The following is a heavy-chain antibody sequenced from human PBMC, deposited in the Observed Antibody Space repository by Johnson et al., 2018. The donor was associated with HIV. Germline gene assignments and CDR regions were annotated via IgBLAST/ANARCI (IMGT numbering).Heavy chain of an antibody. J-gene: IGHJ3*02. V-gene: IGHV3-30*02. Sequence: EFGGGVVQPGGSLRLSCAASGFTFSSYGMHWVRQAPGKGLEWVAFIRYDGSNKDYADSVKGRFTISRDNSKNTLYLKMNSLRAEDTAVYYCASQGAPAFDIWGPGTMVTVSS. CDR1: GFTFSSYG. CDR3: ASQGAPAFDI. CDR2: IRYDGSNK.